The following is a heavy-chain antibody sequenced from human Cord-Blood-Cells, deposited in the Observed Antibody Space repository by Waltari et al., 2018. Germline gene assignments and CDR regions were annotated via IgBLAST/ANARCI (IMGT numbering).Heavy chain of an antibody. CDR3: ARRGTYYYGSGSYYTAEYFQH. Sequence: QLQLQESGPGLVKPSETLSLTCTVSGGSISSSSYYWGWIRQPPGKGLGWIGSIYYSGSTYYNPSLKRRVTISVDTSKNQFSLKLSSVTAADTAVYYCARRGTYYYGSGSYYTAEYFQHWGQGTLVTVSS. V-gene: IGHV4-39*07. D-gene: IGHD3-10*01. CDR2: IYYSGST. J-gene: IGHJ1*01. CDR1: GGSISSSSYY.